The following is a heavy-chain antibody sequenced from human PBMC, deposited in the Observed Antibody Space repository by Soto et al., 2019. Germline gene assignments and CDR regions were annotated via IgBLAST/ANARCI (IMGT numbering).Heavy chain of an antibody. Sequence: GGSLSLSCAASGFPFSSYSMSWVRQAPGKGLEWVSAISGSGGSTYYADSVKGRFTISRDNSKNTLYLQMNSLRAEDTAVYYCAKNPLSTTVTTFIDYWGQGTLVTVSS. CDR1: GFPFSSYS. CDR2: ISGSGGST. CDR3: AKNPLSTTVTTFIDY. V-gene: IGHV3-23*01. D-gene: IGHD4-17*01. J-gene: IGHJ4*02.